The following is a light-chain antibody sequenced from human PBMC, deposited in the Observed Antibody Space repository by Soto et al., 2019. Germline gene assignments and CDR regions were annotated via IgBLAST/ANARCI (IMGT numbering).Light chain of an antibody. Sequence: EIVLTQSPGTLSLSPGERATLSCRASQSVSSSSLAWYQQKPGQAPRLLIYGASSRATGISDRLSGSGSGTDFSLTINRLEPEDFAVYYCLQYDNSPLYTFGQGTKLEIK. CDR3: LQYDNSPLYT. CDR1: QSVSSSS. CDR2: GAS. V-gene: IGKV3-20*01. J-gene: IGKJ2*01.